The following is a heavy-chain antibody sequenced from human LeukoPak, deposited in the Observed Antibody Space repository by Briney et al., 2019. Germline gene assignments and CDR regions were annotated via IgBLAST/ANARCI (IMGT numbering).Heavy chain of an antibody. Sequence: RRSLRLSCAASGFTAISKYMSWVRQAAGDGLEWVALMYGGSSTNYADSVKGRCTISRDNSKNTPYLQMNSLRAEDTAVYYCARGPRPGSSGYPNLDYWGQGTLVTVSS. CDR2: MYGGSST. V-gene: IGHV3-53*01. CDR3: ARGPRPGSSGYPNLDY. CDR1: GFTAISKY. D-gene: IGHD3-22*01. J-gene: IGHJ4*02.